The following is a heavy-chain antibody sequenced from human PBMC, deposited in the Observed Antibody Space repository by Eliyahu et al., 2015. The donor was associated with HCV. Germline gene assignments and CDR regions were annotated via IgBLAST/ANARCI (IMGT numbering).Heavy chain of an antibody. CDR1: GGSITTYY. CDR3: AXGGGGIAVTGTGGWFDP. CDR2: IHSSGSX. D-gene: IGHD6-19*01. Sequence: PGLVKPSETLSLTCTVSGGSITTYYWXWIRQPPGKGLXWIGYIHSSGSXNYNPSLKSRVTISVDTXKNQFSLNLTSVTAADTAMYYCAXGGGGIAVTGTGGWFDPWGQGTLVTVSS. V-gene: IGHV4-59*01. J-gene: IGHJ5*02.